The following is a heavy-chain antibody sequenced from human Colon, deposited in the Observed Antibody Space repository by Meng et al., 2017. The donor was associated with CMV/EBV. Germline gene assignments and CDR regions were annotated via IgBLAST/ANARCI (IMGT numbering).Heavy chain of an antibody. D-gene: IGHD3-3*01. CDR1: FSSDA. V-gene: IGHV3-30*04. J-gene: IGHJ4*02. CDR2: ISYDGSNK. CDR3: ARDAVFYDFWSGYPPPLDY. Sequence: FSSDAMHWVRQAPGKRLEWVAVISYDGSNKYYADSVKGRFTISRDNSKNTLYLQMNSLRAEDTAVYYCARDAVFYDFWSGYPPPLDYWGQGTLVTVSS.